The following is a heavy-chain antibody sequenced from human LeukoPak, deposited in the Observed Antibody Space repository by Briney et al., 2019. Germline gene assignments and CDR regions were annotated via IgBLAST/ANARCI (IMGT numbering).Heavy chain of an antibody. J-gene: IGHJ4*02. D-gene: IGHD7-27*01. CDR2: IYTSGST. V-gene: IGHV4-61*02. CDR3: ARGPYAWGYIDY. Sequence: PSETLSLTCTVPGGSIGSGSYYWSWIRQPAGKGLEWIGRIYTSGSTNYNPSLKSRVTISVDTSKNQFSLKLSSVTAADTAVYYCARGPYAWGYIDYWGQGTLVTVSS. CDR1: GGSIGSGSYY.